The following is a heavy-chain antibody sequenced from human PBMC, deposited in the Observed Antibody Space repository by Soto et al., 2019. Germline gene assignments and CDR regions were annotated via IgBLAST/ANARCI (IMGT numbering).Heavy chain of an antibody. CDR3: ASQSNYYDSSGYYPS. J-gene: IGHJ4*02. CDR2: ISSSSSYI. CDR1: GFTFSGYS. D-gene: IGHD3-22*01. Sequence: GGSLRLSCAASGFTFSGYSMNWVRQAPGKGLEWVSSISSSSSYIYYADSVKGRFTISRDNAKNSLYLQMNSLRAEDTAVYYCASQSNYYDSSGYYPSWGQGTLVTVSS. V-gene: IGHV3-21*01.